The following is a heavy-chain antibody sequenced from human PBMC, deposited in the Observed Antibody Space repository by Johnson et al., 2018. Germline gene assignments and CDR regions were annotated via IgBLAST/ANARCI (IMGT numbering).Heavy chain of an antibody. D-gene: IGHD2-8*02. V-gene: IGHV3-74*01. CDR1: GFTLSRYW. CDR2: INSDGSSK. CDR3: VTGVDD. Sequence: VQLQESGGGLGQPGGSLRLSCTASGFTLSRYWMHWVRQAPGKGLVWVSRINSDGSSKSYADSVKGRFTISRDNTKNTVYLQMNSLRAEDTAVYYCVTGVDDWCQGTLVTVSS. J-gene: IGHJ4*02.